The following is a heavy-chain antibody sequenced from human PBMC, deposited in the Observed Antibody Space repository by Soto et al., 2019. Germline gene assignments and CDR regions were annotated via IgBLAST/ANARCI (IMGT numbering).Heavy chain of an antibody. CDR3: AREKNSGYYRTVDF. D-gene: IGHD3-10*01. V-gene: IGHV3-30*03. J-gene: IGHJ4*02. Sequence: QVQLVASGGGVVRPGRSLSLSCAASGFTLDGHGRHWVRQAPGRGLEWVAVVTYAGTERHYPDSVRGRFTISRDTSKNTLYLQMNSLRIEDTAMYYCAREKNSGYYRTVDFWGQGTLVVVSS. CDR1: GFTLDGHG. CDR2: VTYAGTER.